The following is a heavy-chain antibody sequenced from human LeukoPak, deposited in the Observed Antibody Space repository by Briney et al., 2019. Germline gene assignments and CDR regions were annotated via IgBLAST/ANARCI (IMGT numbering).Heavy chain of an antibody. CDR1: GGSISSYY. V-gene: IGHV4-59*01. CDR3: ARSHSGDSSGYYYYYYYMDV. CDR2: IYYSGST. D-gene: IGHD3-22*01. J-gene: IGHJ6*03. Sequence: SETLSLTCTVSGGSISSYYWSWIRQPPGKGLEWIGYIYYSGSTNYNPSLKSRVTISVDTSKNQFSLKLSSVTAADTAVYYCARSHSGDSSGYYYYYYYMDVWGKGTTVTISS.